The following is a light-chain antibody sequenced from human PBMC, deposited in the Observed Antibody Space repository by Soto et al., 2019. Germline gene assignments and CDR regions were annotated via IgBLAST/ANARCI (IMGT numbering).Light chain of an antibody. CDR3: QQRSNWPPT. V-gene: IGKV3-11*01. CDR2: DAS. Sequence: EIVLTQSLATLSLSPGERATPSCRASQSVSSYLAWYQQKPGQAPRLLIYDASNRATGIPARFSGSGSGTDFTLTISRLEPEDFAVYYCQQRSNWPPTFGQGTKV. J-gene: IGKJ1*01. CDR1: QSVSSY.